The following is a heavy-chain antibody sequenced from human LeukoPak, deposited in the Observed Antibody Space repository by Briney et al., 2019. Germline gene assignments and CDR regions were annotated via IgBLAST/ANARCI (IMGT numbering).Heavy chain of an antibody. CDR2: IYYSGST. CDR3: ARGYDSSGYEYFDY. V-gene: IGHV4-59*01. J-gene: IGHJ4*02. Sequence: SSGTLSLTCTVSGGSISSYYWSWIRQPPGKGLEWIGYIYYSGSTNYNPSLKSRVTISVDTSKNQFSLKLSSVTAADTAVYYCARGYDSSGYEYFDYWGQGTLVTVSS. D-gene: IGHD3-22*01. CDR1: GGSISSYY.